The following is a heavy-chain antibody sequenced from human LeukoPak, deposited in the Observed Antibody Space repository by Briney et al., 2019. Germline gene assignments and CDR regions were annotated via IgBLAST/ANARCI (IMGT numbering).Heavy chain of an antibody. CDR2: INSNSGGT. Sequence: GASVKVSCKASGYTFIDYNMHWVRQAPGQGLEWMGWINSNSGGTNYAQKFQGRVTMTRDTSISLVYMELSRLRSDDTAVYYCARRYGDSSLDYWGQGTLVTVSS. D-gene: IGHD4-17*01. CDR3: ARRYGDSSLDY. CDR1: GYTFIDYN. V-gene: IGHV1-2*02. J-gene: IGHJ4*02.